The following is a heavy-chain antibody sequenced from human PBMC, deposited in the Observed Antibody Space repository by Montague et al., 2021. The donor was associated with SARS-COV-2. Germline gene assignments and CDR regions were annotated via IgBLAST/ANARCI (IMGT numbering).Heavy chain of an antibody. D-gene: IGHD3-10*01. CDR2: IHHGGST. V-gene: IGHV4-34*01. CDR1: GGSFSTYS. J-gene: IGHJ6*03. Sequence: SETLSLTCAVHGGSFSTYSWNWIRQPPGKGLEWIGEIHHGGSTNYNPSLKGRVTISADTSKNQFSLKLTSVAAADTAVYYCARLGDGVVPSPILGVGPYYSYYYMDVWGQGTPVTVSS. CDR3: ARLGDGVVPSPILGVGPYYSYYYMDV.